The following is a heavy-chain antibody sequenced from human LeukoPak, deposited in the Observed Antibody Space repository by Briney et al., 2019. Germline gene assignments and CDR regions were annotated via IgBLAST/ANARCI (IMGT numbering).Heavy chain of an antibody. CDR1: GYTFTGYY. J-gene: IGHJ4*02. CDR3: ARDHDSSGYPFDY. V-gene: IGHV1-2*02. Sequence: ASVKVSCKAYGYTFTGYYMHWVRQAPGQGLEWMGWINPNSGGTKYAQKFQGRVTMTRDTSISTAYMELSRLRSDEMAVYYCARDHDSSGYPFDYWGQGSLVTVSS. CDR2: INPNSGGT. D-gene: IGHD3-22*01.